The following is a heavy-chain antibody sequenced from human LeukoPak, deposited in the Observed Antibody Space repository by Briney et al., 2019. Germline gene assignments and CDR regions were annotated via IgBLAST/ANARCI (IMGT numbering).Heavy chain of an antibody. D-gene: IGHD3-9*01. CDR2: ISGSGGST. CDR3: AIHYDILTGYYFDY. V-gene: IGHV3-23*01. CDR1: GFTFSSYA. J-gene: IGHJ4*02. Sequence: PGGSLRLSCAASGFTFSSYAMSWVRQAPGKGLEWVSAISGSGGSTYYADSVKGRFTISRDNSKNTLYLQMNSLRAEDTAVYYCAIHYDILTGYYFDYWGQGTLVTVSS.